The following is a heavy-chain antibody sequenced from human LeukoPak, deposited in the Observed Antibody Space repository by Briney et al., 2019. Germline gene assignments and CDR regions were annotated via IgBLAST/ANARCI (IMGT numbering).Heavy chain of an antibody. Sequence: PGGSLRLSCAASGFTVSSKYMSWVRQAPGKGLEWVSVIYSGGSTYYADSVKGRFTISRDNAKNSLYLQMNSLRAEDTAVYYCARVGVAVAGNYYYYYYGMDVWGQGTTVTVSS. CDR3: ARVGVAVAGNYYYYYYGMDV. CDR1: GFTVSSKY. CDR2: IYSGGST. J-gene: IGHJ6*02. V-gene: IGHV3-66*01. D-gene: IGHD6-19*01.